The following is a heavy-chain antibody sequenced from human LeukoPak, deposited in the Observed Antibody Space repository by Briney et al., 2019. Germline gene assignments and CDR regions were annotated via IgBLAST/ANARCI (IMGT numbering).Heavy chain of an antibody. J-gene: IGHJ5*02. CDR3: ARDLCYERNWENRNVVRGVITTNWFDP. CDR2: ISGSGGST. Sequence: GSLRLSCAASGFTFSSYAMSWVRQAPGKGLEWVSAISGSGGSTYYADSVKGRFTISRDNSKNTLYLQMNSLRAEDTAVYYCARDLCYERNWENRNVVRGVITTNWFDPWGQGTLVTVSS. CDR1: GFTFSSYA. V-gene: IGHV3-23*01. D-gene: IGHD3-10*01.